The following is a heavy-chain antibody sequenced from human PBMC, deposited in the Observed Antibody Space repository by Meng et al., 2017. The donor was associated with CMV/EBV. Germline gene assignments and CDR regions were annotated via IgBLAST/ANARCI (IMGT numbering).Heavy chain of an antibody. J-gene: IGHJ6*02. D-gene: IGHD6-13*01. Sequence: GGSLRLSCAASGFTFSSYEMNWVRQAPGKGLEWVSYISSSGSTIYYADSVKGRFTISRDNAKNSLYLQMNSPRAEDTAVYYCARSSSWYFQTDYYYYGMDVWGQGTTVTVSS. V-gene: IGHV3-48*03. CDR3: ARSSSWYFQTDYYYYGMDV. CDR1: GFTFSSYE. CDR2: ISSSGSTI.